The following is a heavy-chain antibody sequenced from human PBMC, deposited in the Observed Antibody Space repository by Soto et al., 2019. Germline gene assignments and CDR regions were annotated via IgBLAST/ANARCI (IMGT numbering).Heavy chain of an antibody. Sequence: GGSLRLSCAASGFTFSSYSMNWVRQAPGKGLEWVSSISSSSSYIYYADSVKGRFTISRDNAKNSLYLQMNSRRAEDTAVYYCARAPFSWVTIFGVVNDYWGQGTLVTVSS. CDR2: ISSSSSYI. J-gene: IGHJ4*02. V-gene: IGHV3-21*01. D-gene: IGHD3-3*01. CDR3: ARAPFSWVTIFGVVNDY. CDR1: GFTFSSYS.